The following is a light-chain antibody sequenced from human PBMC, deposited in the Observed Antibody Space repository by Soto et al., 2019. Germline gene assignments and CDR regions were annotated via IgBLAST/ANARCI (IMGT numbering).Light chain of an antibody. CDR3: QQASTFPFT. Sequence: DVQMTQSPSSLSASVGGRVTITCRASQVISSWLGWYQQKPGNAPILLLYKAPTLQSGVPSRFIGSESWTEFTLTISGLQPEDFATYYCQQASTFPFTFGGGTEVRIK. CDR2: KAP. CDR1: QVISSW. V-gene: IGKV1-12*01. J-gene: IGKJ4*01.